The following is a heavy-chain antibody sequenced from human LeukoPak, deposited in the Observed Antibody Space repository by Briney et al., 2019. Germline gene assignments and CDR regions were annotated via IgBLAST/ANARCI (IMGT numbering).Heavy chain of an antibody. D-gene: IGHD3-22*01. CDR2: ISSSSYI. Sequence: PGGSLRLSCAASGFSFSSYSMNWGRQAPGKGLEWVSSISSSSYIYYADSVKGRFTISRDNAKNSLYLQMNSLRAEDTAVYYCARAFYDSSGYRYWYFDLWGRGTLVTVSS. CDR3: ARAFYDSSGYRYWYFDL. J-gene: IGHJ2*01. CDR1: GFSFSSYS. V-gene: IGHV3-21*01.